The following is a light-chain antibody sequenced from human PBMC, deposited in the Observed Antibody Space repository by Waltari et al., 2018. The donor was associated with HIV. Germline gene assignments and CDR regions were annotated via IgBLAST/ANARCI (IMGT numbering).Light chain of an antibody. CDR1: QSVRSS. J-gene: IGKJ4*01. CDR2: GAS. V-gene: IGKV3-11*01. CDR3: QQRRNWPLT. Sequence: EIVLTQSPDTLSLSLGARATLPCWASQSVRSSLAWYQQKPGQPPRLLIYGASNRATGIPARFSGSGSGTDFTLTISSLEPEDFAVYYCQQRRNWPLTFGGGTKVEIK.